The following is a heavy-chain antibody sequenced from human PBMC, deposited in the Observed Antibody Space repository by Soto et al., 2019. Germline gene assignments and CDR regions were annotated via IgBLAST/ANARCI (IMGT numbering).Heavy chain of an antibody. V-gene: IGHV1-69*13. CDR2: IIPIFGTA. J-gene: IGHJ5*02. CDR3: ARGGITIFEDQAWFDP. D-gene: IGHD3-9*01. CDR1: GGIFSSYA. Sequence: SVKVSCKASGGIFSSYAISWVRQAPGQGLEWMGGIIPIFGTANYAQKFQGRVTITADESTSTAYMELSSLRSEDTAVYYCARGGITIFEDQAWFDPWGQGTLVTVSS.